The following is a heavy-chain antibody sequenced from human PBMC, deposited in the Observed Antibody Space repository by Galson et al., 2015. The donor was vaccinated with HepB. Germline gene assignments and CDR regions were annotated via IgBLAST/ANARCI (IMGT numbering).Heavy chain of an antibody. CDR1: GFTFSSYA. CDR2: ISYDGSNK. Sequence: SLRLSCAASGFTFSSYAIHWVRQAPGKGLEWVAVISYDGSNKYYADSVKGRFTISRDNSKNTLYLQMNSLRAEDTAVYYCARVLEDGGYCSSTSCYPPDYWGQGTLVTVSS. J-gene: IGHJ4*02. V-gene: IGHV3-30-3*01. CDR3: ARVLEDGGYCSSTSCYPPDY. D-gene: IGHD2-2*01.